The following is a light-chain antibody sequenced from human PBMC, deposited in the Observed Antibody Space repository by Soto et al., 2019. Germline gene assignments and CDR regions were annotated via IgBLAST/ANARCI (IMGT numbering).Light chain of an antibody. Sequence: QSALTQPASVSGSPGQSIAISCTGTSSDIGSYHYVSWYQHHPGKAPKLIIYEVSNRPSGVSDCFSGSKSGNTASLTISGLQAEDEADYYCRSYASSSTLVFGGGTKLTVL. CDR3: RSYASSSTLV. CDR2: EVS. CDR1: SSDIGSYHY. J-gene: IGLJ2*01. V-gene: IGLV2-14*01.